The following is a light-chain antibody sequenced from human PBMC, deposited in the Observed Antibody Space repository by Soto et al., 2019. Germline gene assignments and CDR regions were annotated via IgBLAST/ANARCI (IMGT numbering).Light chain of an antibody. Sequence: EIVMTQSLATLSVSPGERATLSCRASQSVSSNLAWYQQKPGQAPRLLIYGASTRATGIPARFSGSWSGTEFTLTISSLQSEDFAVDYCQQYNNWPPWTFGQGTKVEIK. CDR1: QSVSSN. J-gene: IGKJ1*01. V-gene: IGKV3-15*01. CDR3: QQYNNWPPWT. CDR2: GAS.